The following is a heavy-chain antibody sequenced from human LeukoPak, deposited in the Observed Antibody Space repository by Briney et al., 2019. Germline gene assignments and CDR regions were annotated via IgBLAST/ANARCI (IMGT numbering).Heavy chain of an antibody. J-gene: IGHJ3*02. CDR3: ARASLWGAEERRNRWRGAFDI. Sequence: PGGSLRLSCAASGFTFSSYEMNWVRQAPGKGLEWVSYISSSGSTIYYADSVKGRFTISRDNAKNSLYLQMNSLRAEDTAVYYCARASLWGAEERRNRWRGAFDIWGQGTMVTVSS. D-gene: IGHD1-1*01. CDR2: ISSSGSTI. V-gene: IGHV3-48*03. CDR1: GFTFSSYE.